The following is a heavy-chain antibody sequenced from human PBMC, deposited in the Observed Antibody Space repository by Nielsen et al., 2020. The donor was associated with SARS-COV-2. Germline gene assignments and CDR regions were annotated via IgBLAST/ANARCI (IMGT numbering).Heavy chain of an antibody. CDR3: ARDGGGYNYRYYMDV. D-gene: IGHD2-21*01. CDR2: ISYDGSNK. V-gene: IGHV3-30*19. Sequence: GGSLRLSCAASGFTFSSYSMNWVRQAPGKGLEWVAVISYDGSNKYYADSVKGRFTISRDNSKNTLYLQMNSLRAEDTAVYYCARDGGGYNYRYYMDVWGKGTTVTVSS. J-gene: IGHJ6*03. CDR1: GFTFSSYS.